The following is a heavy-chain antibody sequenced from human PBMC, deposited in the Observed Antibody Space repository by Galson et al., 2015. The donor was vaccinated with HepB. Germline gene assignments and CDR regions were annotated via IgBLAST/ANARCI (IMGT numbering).Heavy chain of an antibody. CDR1: GLTFSSRA. Sequence: SLRLSCAASGLTFSSRAMHWVRQAPGKGLEWVVVMTYDGSKQYYADSVKGRFTISRDNSKNTLYLQMNCLRVEDTAVYYCTKTGSGWFSDYWGQGILVTVSS. CDR2: MTYDGSKQ. CDR3: TKTGSGWFSDY. D-gene: IGHD6-19*01. J-gene: IGHJ4*02. V-gene: IGHV3-30-3*02.